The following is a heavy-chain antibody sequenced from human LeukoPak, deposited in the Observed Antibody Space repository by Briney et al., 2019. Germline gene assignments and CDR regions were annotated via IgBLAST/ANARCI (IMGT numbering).Heavy chain of an antibody. Sequence: ASVKVSCKASGYTFTGYYMHWVRQAPGQGLEWMGWINPNSGGTNYAQKFQGRVTMTRDTSISTAYMELSSLRSEDTAVYYCARARRITMVRGVTVLSYYFDYWGQGTLVTVSS. J-gene: IGHJ4*02. CDR3: ARARRITMVRGVTVLSYYFDY. CDR2: INPNSGGT. CDR1: GYTFTGYY. D-gene: IGHD3-10*01. V-gene: IGHV1-2*02.